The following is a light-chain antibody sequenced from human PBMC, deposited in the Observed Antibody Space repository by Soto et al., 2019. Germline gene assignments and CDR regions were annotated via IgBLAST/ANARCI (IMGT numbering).Light chain of an antibody. Sequence: QSALTQPASVSGSPGQSITISCSGTTNDVGGYNYVSWYQQHPGKAPKLLIYGVTDRPSGVSRRFSGSKSGNADSLTISGLQDEDEGDYYCSSYTSSYTWIFGGGTKVTVL. J-gene: IGLJ3*02. CDR1: TNDVGGYNY. CDR3: SSYTSSYTWI. CDR2: GVT. V-gene: IGLV2-14*03.